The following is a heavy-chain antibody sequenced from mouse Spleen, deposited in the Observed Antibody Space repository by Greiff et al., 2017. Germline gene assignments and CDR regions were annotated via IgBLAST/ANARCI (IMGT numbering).Heavy chain of an antibody. V-gene: IGHV1-42*01. CDR3: ARGEGLGQAMDY. CDR1: GYSFTGYY. Sequence: VQLKQSGPELVKPGASVKISCKASGYSFTGYYMNWVKQSPEKSLEWIGEINPSTGGTTYNQKFKAKATLTVDKSSSTAYMQLKSLTSEDSAVYYCARGEGLGQAMDYWGQGTSVTVSS. J-gene: IGHJ4*01. D-gene: IGHD4-1*01. CDR2: INPSTGGT.